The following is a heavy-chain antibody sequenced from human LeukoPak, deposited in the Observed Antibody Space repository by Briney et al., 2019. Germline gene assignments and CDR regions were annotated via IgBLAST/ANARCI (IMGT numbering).Heavy chain of an antibody. D-gene: IGHD3-10*01. CDR3: AKDRLLWSLSGGMDV. J-gene: IGHJ6*02. CDR1: GFTFSSYG. V-gene: IGHV3-30*18. Sequence: PGGSLRLSCAASGFTFSSYGMHWVRQAPGKGLEWVAVISYDGSNKYYADSVKGRFTISRDNSKNTLYLQMNSLRAEDTAVYYCAKDRLLWSLSGGMDVWGQGTTVTVSS. CDR2: ISYDGSNK.